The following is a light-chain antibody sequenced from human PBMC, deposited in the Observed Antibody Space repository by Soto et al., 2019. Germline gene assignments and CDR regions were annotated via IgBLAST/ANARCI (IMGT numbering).Light chain of an antibody. J-gene: IGLJ2*01. V-gene: IGLV2-23*01. CDR2: EGT. Sequence: QSALTQPASVSGSPGQSITISCTGTSSDVGSYNLVSWYQHHPDKAPKLMIYEGTKRPSGVSNRFSGSESGNTASLTISGLQAEDEGDYYCSSSSGSSTLDVVFGGGTKVTVL. CDR1: SSDVGSYNL. CDR3: SSSSGSSTLDVV.